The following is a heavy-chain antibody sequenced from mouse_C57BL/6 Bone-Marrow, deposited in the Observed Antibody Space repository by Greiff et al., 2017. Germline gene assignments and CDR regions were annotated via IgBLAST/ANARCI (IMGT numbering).Heavy chain of an antibody. V-gene: IGHV1-50*01. CDR1: GYTFTSYW. Sequence: QVQLQQPGAELVKPGASVKLSCKASGYTFTSYWMQWVKQRPGQGLEWIGAIDPSDSYTNYNQKFKGKATLTVDTSSSTAYMQLSSLTSEDSAVYYCARWGFAYWGQGTLVTVSA. J-gene: IGHJ3*01. CDR2: IDPSDSYT. CDR3: ARWGFAY.